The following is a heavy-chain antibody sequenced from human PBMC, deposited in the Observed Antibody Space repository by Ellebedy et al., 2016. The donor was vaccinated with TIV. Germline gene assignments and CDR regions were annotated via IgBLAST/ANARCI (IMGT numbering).Heavy chain of an antibody. Sequence: AASVKVSCKASGYSIRYGISWVRQAPGQGLEWMGWISASNGNTNYAQKFQGRVTMTTDTSTSTVYMDLRSLRSDDTAVYYCARGLWFGELDVWGQGTTVTVSS. CDR1: GYSIRYG. D-gene: IGHD3-10*01. CDR3: ARGLWFGELDV. V-gene: IGHV1-18*01. CDR2: ISASNGNT. J-gene: IGHJ6*02.